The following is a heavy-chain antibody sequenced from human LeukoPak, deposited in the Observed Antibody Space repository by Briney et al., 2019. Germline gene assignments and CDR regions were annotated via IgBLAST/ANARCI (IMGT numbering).Heavy chain of an antibody. D-gene: IGHD3-10*01. J-gene: IGHJ4*02. V-gene: IGHV3-53*01. CDR3: ARGVRGVMSY. Sequence: GGSLRLSCAASGFTVSSNYMSWVRQAPGKGLECVSFIYIGGSTYYADSVKGRFTISRDNSKNTLYPQMNSLRAEDTAVYYCARGVRGVMSYWGQGTLVTVSS. CDR1: GFTVSSNY. CDR2: IYIGGST.